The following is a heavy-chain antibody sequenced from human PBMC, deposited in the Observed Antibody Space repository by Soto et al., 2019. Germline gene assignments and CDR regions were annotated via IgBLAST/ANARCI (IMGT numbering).Heavy chain of an antibody. CDR2: LYDVDGT. J-gene: IGHJ3*02. V-gene: IGHV3-53*01. CDR3: ASWLEREHAYDI. D-gene: IGHD1-1*01. CDR1: GLTVRGKKY. Sequence: DVQLVASGGGLIQPGGSRRLSCAALGLTVRGKKYITWVRQAPGKGLEWVSALYDVDGTYYADSAKGRFTISRDNSNNIIYLQMNSLGPDDKAVYYCASWLEREHAYDIWGLGTMVTVSS.